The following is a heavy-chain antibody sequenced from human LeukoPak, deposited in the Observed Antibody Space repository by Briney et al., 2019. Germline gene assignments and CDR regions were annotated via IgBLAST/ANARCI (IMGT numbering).Heavy chain of an antibody. J-gene: IGHJ3*02. D-gene: IGHD3-22*01. Sequence: GRSLRLSCAASGFTFSSYAMHWVRQAPGKGLEWVADISYDGSNKYYADSVKGRFTISRDNSKNTLYLQMNSLRAEDMALYYCAKGRVRYYDSSRYFWDAFDIWGQGTMVTVSS. CDR2: ISYDGSNK. CDR1: GFTFSSYA. CDR3: AKGRVRYYDSSRYFWDAFDI. V-gene: IGHV3-30*04.